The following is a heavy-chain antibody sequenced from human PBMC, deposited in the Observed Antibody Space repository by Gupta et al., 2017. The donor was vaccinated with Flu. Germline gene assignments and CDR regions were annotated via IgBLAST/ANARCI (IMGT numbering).Heavy chain of an antibody. CDR1: GGSFSGYY. J-gene: IGHJ4*02. D-gene: IGHD2-2*01. V-gene: IGHV4-34*01. CDR2: SNHSGRV. CDR3: ARGFTKVIPGIATRLNDY. Sequence: QVHLQQWGAGLLKPSETLSLTCTISGGSFSGYYWSWIRHPPGKGLEWIGESNHSGRVNYNPSLKSRVTMSMDTSKNQFALRLSSVTAADTAVYYCARGFTKVIPGIATRLNDYWGQGSLVTVSS.